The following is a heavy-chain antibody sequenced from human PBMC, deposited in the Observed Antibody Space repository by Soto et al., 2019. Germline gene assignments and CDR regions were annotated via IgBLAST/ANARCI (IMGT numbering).Heavy chain of an antibody. Sequence: SVKVSCKASGGTFSSYAISWVRQAPGQGLEWMGGIIPIFGTANYAQKFQGRVTITADESTSTAYMELSSLRSEDTAVYYCARDGGYSYEYYFDYWGQGTLVTVSS. D-gene: IGHD5-18*01. V-gene: IGHV1-69*13. CDR3: ARDGGYSYEYYFDY. J-gene: IGHJ4*02. CDR1: GGTFSSYA. CDR2: IIPIFGTA.